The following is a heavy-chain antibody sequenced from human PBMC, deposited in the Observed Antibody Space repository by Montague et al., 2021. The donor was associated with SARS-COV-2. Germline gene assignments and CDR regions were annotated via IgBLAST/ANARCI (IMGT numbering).Heavy chain of an antibody. CDR3: TTYNRGYFDL. Sequence: SLRLSCAASGLSVANRWMSWVRQAPGKGLEWVGRIYSKGDGGSTDFGAPVKGRFSISRDESKNMLHLQMNSLEVEDTALYYCTTYNRGYFDLWGRGTLVTVSS. J-gene: IGHJ2*01. V-gene: IGHV3-15*01. D-gene: IGHD1-14*01. CDR2: IYSKGDGGST. CDR1: GLSVANRW.